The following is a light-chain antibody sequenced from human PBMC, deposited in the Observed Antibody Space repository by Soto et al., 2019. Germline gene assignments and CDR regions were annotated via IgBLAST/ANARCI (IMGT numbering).Light chain of an antibody. Sequence: EIVRTQSPATMSASPGERATLSCRASQSVSSNLCWYKQKPGQAPRLLIYDASNRATGIPDRFSGSGSGTDFTLTIRRLEPEDFAVYYCQHYGSSGTFGQGTKVDIK. J-gene: IGKJ1*01. CDR3: QHYGSSGT. V-gene: IGKV3-20*01. CDR2: DAS. CDR1: QSVSSN.